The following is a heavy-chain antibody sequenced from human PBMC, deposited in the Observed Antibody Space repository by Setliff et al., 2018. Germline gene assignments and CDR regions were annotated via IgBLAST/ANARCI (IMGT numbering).Heavy chain of an antibody. V-gene: IGHV4-4*07. CDR2: LYTTYST. CDR1: GGSISSHY. CDR3: ARNPDFLQYSFDL. Sequence: SETLSLTCTVSGGSISSHYWTWIRQPAGKGLEWIGRLYTTYSTYYNPSLKSRATISIDTSKSQFSLKLSSMTAADTALYYCARNPDFLQYSFDLWGRGTLVTVSS. D-gene: IGHD5-12*01. J-gene: IGHJ2*01.